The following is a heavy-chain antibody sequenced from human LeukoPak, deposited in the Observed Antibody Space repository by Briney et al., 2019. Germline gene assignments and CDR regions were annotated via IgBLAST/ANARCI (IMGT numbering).Heavy chain of an antibody. CDR2: IYYSGSP. V-gene: IGHV4-59*12. CDR1: GASINNYY. Sequence: PSETLSLTCTVSGASINNYYWSWIRQPPGKGLEWIGYIYYSGSPNYNPSLKSRVTISVDTSKNQFSLKLSSVPAADTAVYYCARLSPGIVGATPSDYWGQGTLVTVSS. CDR3: ARLSPGIVGATPSDY. D-gene: IGHD1-26*01. J-gene: IGHJ4*02.